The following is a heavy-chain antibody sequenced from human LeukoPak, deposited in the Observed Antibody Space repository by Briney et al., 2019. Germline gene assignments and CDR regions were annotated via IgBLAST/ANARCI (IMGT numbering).Heavy chain of an antibody. CDR1: GASVRSSYYY. D-gene: IGHD6-25*01. V-gene: IGHV4-30-4*01. CDR3: ASGSTLIGYGMDV. J-gene: IGHJ6*02. CDR2: IYDSGTT. Sequence: SQTLSLTCTVSGASVRSSYYYWSWIRQPPGKGLEWIGYIYDSGTTSYNPSLKSRVTISIDTSKNQFSLKLSSVTAADTAVYFCASGSTLIGYGMDVWGQGTTVTVSS.